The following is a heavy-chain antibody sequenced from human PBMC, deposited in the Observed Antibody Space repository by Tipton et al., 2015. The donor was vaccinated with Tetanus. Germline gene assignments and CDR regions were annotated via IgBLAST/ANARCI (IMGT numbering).Heavy chain of an antibody. V-gene: IGHV6-1*01. D-gene: IGHD3-10*01. Sequence: PGLVKPSQTLSLTCAISGDSVSSNSAAWNWIRQSPSRGLEWLASTYYRSRWYNDYALSVKSRITISPDTSKNQFSLQLNSVTPDDTAVYYCARDPLGDETIFDYWGQGTLVTVSS. J-gene: IGHJ4*02. CDR1: GDSVSSNSAA. CDR2: TYYRSRWYN. CDR3: ARDPLGDETIFDY.